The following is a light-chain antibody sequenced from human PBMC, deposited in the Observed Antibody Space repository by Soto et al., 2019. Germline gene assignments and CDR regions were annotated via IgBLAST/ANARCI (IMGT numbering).Light chain of an antibody. CDR1: QDITND. CDR2: AAS. J-gene: IGKJ3*01. Sequence: DIQMTQSPSSLSASVGDRVTITCRASQDITNDLGWYQQKPGKAPKRLIYAASSLQSGVPSRFSGSGSGTEFTLTISSLQPEDFATYYCLQHNNYPLTFGPGTKVDIK. V-gene: IGKV1-17*01. CDR3: LQHNNYPLT.